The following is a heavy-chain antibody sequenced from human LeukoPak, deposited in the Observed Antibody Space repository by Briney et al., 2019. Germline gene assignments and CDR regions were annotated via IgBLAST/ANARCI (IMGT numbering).Heavy chain of an antibody. J-gene: IGHJ4*02. CDR2: ISSSGSTI. D-gene: IGHD3-22*01. CDR1: GFTFSDYY. Sequence: GGSLRLSCAASGFTFSDYYMSWIRQAPGKGLEWVSYISSSGSTIYYADSVKGRFTFSRDNAKNSLYLQMNSLRAEDTAVYYCASGAYDSSVYPAHFDYSGQGTLVTVSS. CDR3: ASGAYDSSVYPAHFDY. V-gene: IGHV3-11*01.